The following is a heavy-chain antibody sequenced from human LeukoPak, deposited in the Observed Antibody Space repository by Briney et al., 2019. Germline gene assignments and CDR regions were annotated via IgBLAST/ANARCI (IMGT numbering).Heavy chain of an antibody. J-gene: IGHJ3*02. CDR1: GFSISGYA. CDR3: ARDSGHDAFDI. Sequence: GGSLRLSCAASGFSISGYAMSWVRQAPGKGLEWVSVIYRSGSTYYADSVKGRFTISRDNSKNTLYLQMNRLRAEDTAVYYCARDSGHDAFDIWGQGTMVTVSS. V-gene: IGHV3-53*01. CDR2: IYRSGST.